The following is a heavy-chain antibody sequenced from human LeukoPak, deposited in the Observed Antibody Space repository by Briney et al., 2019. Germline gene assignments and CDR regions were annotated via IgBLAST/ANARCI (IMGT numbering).Heavy chain of an antibody. CDR2: INHSGST. CDR3: ARNSGDY. J-gene: IGHJ4*02. V-gene: IGHV4-34*01. D-gene: IGHD2-15*01. Sequence: TSETLSLTCAVYGGSFSGYYWSWIRQPPGKGLEWIGEINHSGSTNYNPSLKSRVTISVDTSKNQFSLKLSSVTAADTAVYYRARNSGDYWGQGTLVTVSS. CDR1: GGSFSGYY.